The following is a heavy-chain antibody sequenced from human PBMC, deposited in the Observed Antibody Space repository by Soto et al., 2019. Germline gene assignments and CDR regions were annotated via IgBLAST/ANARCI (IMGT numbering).Heavy chain of an antibody. CDR3: ARFRGIFGSSWYEGYYYGMDV. CDR2: IIPIFGTA. V-gene: IGHV1-69*13. J-gene: IGHJ6*02. Sequence: SVRVSCKASGGTFSSYAISWVRQAPGQGLEWMGGIIPIFGTANYAQKFQGRVTISADESTSTAYMELSSLRSEDTAVYYCARFRGIFGSSWYEGYYYGMDVWGQGTTVTVSS. CDR1: GGTFSSYA. D-gene: IGHD6-13*01.